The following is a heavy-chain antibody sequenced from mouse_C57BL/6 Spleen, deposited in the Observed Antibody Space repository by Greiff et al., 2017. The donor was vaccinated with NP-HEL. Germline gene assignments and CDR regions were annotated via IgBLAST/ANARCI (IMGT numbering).Heavy chain of an antibody. Sequence: EVKLVESGGDLVKPGGSLKLSCAASGFTFSSYGMSWVRQTPDKRLEWVATISSGGSYTYYPDSVKGRFTISRDNAKNTLYLQMSSLKSEDTAMYYCARTLITTVVASFAYWGQGTLVTVSA. CDR1: GFTFSSYG. V-gene: IGHV5-6*02. D-gene: IGHD1-1*01. J-gene: IGHJ3*01. CDR3: ARTLITTVVASFAY. CDR2: ISSGGSYT.